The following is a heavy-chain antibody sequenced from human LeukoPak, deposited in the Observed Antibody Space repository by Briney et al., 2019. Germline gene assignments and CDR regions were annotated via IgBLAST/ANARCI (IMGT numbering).Heavy chain of an antibody. CDR1: GFTFSSYS. CDR2: ISSSSSTI. J-gene: IGHJ6*02. V-gene: IGHV3-48*01. Sequence: GGSLRLSCAASGFTFSSYSMNWVRQAPGKGLDWVSYISSSSSTIYYADPVKGRFTISRDNAKNSLYLQMNSLRAEDTAVYYCATVVPAAMIYYYGMDVWGQGTTVTVSS. CDR3: ATVVPAAMIYYYGMDV. D-gene: IGHD2-2*01.